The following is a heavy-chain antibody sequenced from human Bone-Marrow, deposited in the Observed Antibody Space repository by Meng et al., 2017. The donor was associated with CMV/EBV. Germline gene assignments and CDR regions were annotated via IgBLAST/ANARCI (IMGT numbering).Heavy chain of an antibody. D-gene: IGHD1-26*01. V-gene: IGHV3-33*06. CDR2: TWYDETKK. CDR3: VKDLVGAAAGHFDY. Sequence: GGSLRLSCAASGFTFSSYAMHWVRQAPGKGLDWVAITWYDETKKFYGDSVKGRFTISRDDSKNTVFLQMNSLRAEDTAVYYCVKDLVGAAAGHFDYWGQGARVTCSS. J-gene: IGHJ4*02. CDR1: GFTFSSYA.